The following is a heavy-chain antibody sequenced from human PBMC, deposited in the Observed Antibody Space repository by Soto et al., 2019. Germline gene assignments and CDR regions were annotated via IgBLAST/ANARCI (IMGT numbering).Heavy chain of an antibody. D-gene: IGHD6-19*01. CDR2: INPNSGGT. V-gene: IGHV1-2*04. J-gene: IGHJ6*02. Sequence: ASVKVSCKASGYTFTGYYMHWVRQAPGQGLEWMGWINPNSGGTNYAQKFQGWVTMTRDTSISTAYMELSRLRSDDTAVYYCARGPYSSGWPGNGMDVWGQGTTVTVSS. CDR1: GYTFTGYY. CDR3: ARGPYSSGWPGNGMDV.